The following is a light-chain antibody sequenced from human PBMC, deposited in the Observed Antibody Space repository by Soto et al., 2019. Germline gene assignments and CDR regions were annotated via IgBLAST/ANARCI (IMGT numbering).Light chain of an antibody. V-gene: IGKV1-5*01. CDR1: QSISTW. J-gene: IGKJ1*01. CDR3: QQYDSSRT. Sequence: DVQMTQSPSTLSASVGDRVTITCRASQSISTWLAWYQQKPGRAPRLLIYDVSNLESGVPSRFSGSGSGTEFTLTITSLQPEDFGIYYCQQYDSSRTFDQGTKVDFK. CDR2: DVS.